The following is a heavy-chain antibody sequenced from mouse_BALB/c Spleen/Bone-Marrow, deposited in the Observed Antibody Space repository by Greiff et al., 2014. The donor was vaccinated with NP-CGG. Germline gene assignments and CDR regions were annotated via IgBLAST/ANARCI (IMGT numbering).Heavy chain of an antibody. Sequence: EVKLEESGGGLVQPGGSLKLSCVASGFTFSSYGMSWVRQTPDKRLELVATINNNGGSTYYPDSVKGQFTISRDNAKNTLYLQMSSLKSKDTAMYYCARVYGWYFDVWGAGTTVTVSS. V-gene: IGHV5-6-3*01. J-gene: IGHJ1*01. CDR2: INNNGGST. CDR3: ARVYGWYFDV. D-gene: IGHD1-1*01. CDR1: GFTFSSYG.